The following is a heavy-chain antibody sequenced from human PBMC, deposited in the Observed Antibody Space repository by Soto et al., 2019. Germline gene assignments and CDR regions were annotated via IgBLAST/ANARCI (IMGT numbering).Heavy chain of an antibody. D-gene: IGHD4-17*01. J-gene: IGHJ6*02. CDR2: IIPILGIA. CDR1: GGTFSSYT. CDR3: ARDVQATTVTTVGTYYYDGMDV. Sequence: QVQLVQSGAEVKKPGSSVKVSCKASGGTFSSYTISWVRQAPGQGLEWVGRIIPILGIANYAQKVQGRVPMTADKATSTAYMELSSLRSEDTGVYYCARDVQATTVTTVGTYYYDGMDVWGQGTTVTVSS. V-gene: IGHV1-69*08.